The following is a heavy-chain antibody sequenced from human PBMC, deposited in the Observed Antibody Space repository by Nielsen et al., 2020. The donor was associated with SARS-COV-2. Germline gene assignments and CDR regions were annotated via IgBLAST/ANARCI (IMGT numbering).Heavy chain of an antibody. Sequence: ASVKVSCKASGYTFTNYAVTWVRRAPGQGLEWMGWVSPYNGDTQYAQNLQGRVTMTTDTSTSTAYMELRSLRSDDTAVYYCTRDVGLLMPNLFEYWGQGTLVTVSS. J-gene: IGHJ4*02. CDR2: VSPYNGDT. CDR3: TRDVGLLMPNLFEY. CDR1: GYTFTNYA. D-gene: IGHD2-21*01. V-gene: IGHV1-18*04.